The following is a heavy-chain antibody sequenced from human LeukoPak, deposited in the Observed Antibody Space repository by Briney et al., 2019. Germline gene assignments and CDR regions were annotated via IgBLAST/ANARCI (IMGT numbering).Heavy chain of an antibody. D-gene: IGHD5-18*01. CDR2: INSNSGGT. CDR1: GYTFTCYY. V-gene: IGHV1-2*06. J-gene: IGHJ4*01. CDR3: ARAYTAVVEPHLDY. Sequence: ASVKVSCKASGYTFTCYYMHWVRQAPGQGLEWMGRINSNSGGTNYAQKFQGRVTMTRDTSISTAYMELSRLRSDDTAVYYCARAYTAVVEPHLDYWGQGTLVTVSS.